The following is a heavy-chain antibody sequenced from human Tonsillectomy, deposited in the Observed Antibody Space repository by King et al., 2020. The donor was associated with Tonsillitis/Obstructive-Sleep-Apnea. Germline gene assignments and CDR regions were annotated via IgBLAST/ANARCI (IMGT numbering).Heavy chain of an antibody. J-gene: IGHJ6*03. V-gene: IGHV4-31*03. CDR3: ARVPGAARNYYDYYMDV. Sequence: VQLQESGPGLVKPSQTLSLTCTVSGGSISSGNYYWSWIRQHPVKGLAWIGDIYDSGSTYYNASLKSRVTISVDTSKNQFSLKLSSVTAADTAVYYCARVPGAARNYYDYYMDVWGKGTTVTVSS. CDR1: GGSISSGNYY. D-gene: IGHD6-6*01. CDR2: IYDSGST.